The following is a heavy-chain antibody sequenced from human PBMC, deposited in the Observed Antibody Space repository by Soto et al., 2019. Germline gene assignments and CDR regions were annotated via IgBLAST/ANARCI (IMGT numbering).Heavy chain of an antibody. J-gene: IGHJ5*02. V-gene: IGHV3-11*01. Sequence: GSLRLSCAASGFPFSDSYMAWIRQAPGKGLEEIATISSTGSTPYYADSVKGRFTISRDNAQNSLYLEMNNLRAEDTAVYYCARGQQLVANWLDPWGQGILATVSS. D-gene: IGHD6-6*01. CDR1: GFPFSDSY. CDR2: ISSTGSTP. CDR3: ARGQQLVANWLDP.